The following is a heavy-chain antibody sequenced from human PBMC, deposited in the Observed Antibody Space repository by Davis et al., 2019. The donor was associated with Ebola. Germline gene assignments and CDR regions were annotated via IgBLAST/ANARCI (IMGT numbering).Heavy chain of an antibody. CDR3: ARANYYGSGSYFRY. CDR1: GYTFTSYG. Sequence: AASVKVSCKASGYTFTSYGISWVRQAPGQGLEWMGWISAYNGNTNYAQKLQGRVTMTTDTSTSTAYMELSSLRSEDTAVYYCARANYYGSGSYFRYWGQGTLVTVSS. V-gene: IGHV1-18*01. CDR2: ISAYNGNT. D-gene: IGHD3-10*01. J-gene: IGHJ4*02.